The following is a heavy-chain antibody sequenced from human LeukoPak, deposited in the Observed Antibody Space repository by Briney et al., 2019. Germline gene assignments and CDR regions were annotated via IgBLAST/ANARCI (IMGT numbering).Heavy chain of an antibody. CDR1: GGSISSYY. CDR3: ARVGPKWFGEFGPKGWFDP. V-gene: IGHV4-59*01. CDR2: IYYSGST. Sequence: SETLSLTCTVSGGSISSYYWSWIRQPPGKGLEWIGYIYYSGSTNYNPSLKSRVTISVDTSKNQFSLKLSSVTAADTAVYYCARVGPKWFGEFGPKGWFDPWGQGTLVTVSS. D-gene: IGHD3-10*01. J-gene: IGHJ5*02.